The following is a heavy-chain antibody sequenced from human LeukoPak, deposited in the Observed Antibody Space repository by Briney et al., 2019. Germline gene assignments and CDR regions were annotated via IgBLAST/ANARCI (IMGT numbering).Heavy chain of an antibody. CDR2: IIPIFGTA. V-gene: IGHV1-69*06. CDR3: ARDKEGWSSKYYYYYMDV. J-gene: IGHJ6*03. CDR1: GGTFSSYA. Sequence: SVKVSCKASGGTFSSYAISWVRQAPGQGLEWMGGIIPIFGTANYAQKFQGRVTITADKSTSTAYMELSSLRSEDTAVYYRARDKEGWSSKYYYYYMDVWGKGTTVTVSS. D-gene: IGHD2-2*01.